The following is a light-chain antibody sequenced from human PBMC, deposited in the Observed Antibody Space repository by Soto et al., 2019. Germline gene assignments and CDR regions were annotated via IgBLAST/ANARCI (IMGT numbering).Light chain of an antibody. V-gene: IGLV2-11*01. CDR1: SSDVGGYNY. CDR2: DFS. J-gene: IGLJ1*01. CDR3: GSYAGSPRYV. Sequence: QSALTQPRSVSGSPGQSVTISCTGTSSDVGGYNYVSWYQQHPGKAPKVMIYDFSERPSGVPDRFSGSKSGNTASLTISGLQAEDEADYYCGSYAGSPRYVFGTGTKLPVL.